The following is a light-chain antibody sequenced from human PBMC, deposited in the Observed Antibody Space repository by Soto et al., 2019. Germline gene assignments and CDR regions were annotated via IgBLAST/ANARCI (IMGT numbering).Light chain of an antibody. CDR3: SSYTSSSTLYV. Sequence: QPALTPLAPGRPYPRQSITISCPGDSSDLGSYTYVSCYQQHPGKAPKLIIYEFNNRPSGVPNRFFGSKSGNTASLTISGLQAEDEADYYCSSYTSSSTLYVFGTGTKVTVL. J-gene: IGLJ1*01. CDR2: EFN. V-gene: IGLV2-14*01. CDR1: SSDLGSYTY.